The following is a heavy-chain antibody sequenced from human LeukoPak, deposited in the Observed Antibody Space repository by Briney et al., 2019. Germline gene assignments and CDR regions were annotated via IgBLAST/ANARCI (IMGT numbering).Heavy chain of an antibody. D-gene: IGHD6-13*01. V-gene: IGHV1-2*06. Sequence: ASVKVSCKASGDTFATYYTHWVRQAPGQGLEWMGRINPNGGDTNYAQKFQGRVTMARDTSISTAYMELSSLRSDDTAVYYCARVGYTSSWSNFDYWGQGTLVTVSS. CDR1: GDTFATYY. CDR3: ARVGYTSSWSNFDY. J-gene: IGHJ4*02. CDR2: INPNGGDT.